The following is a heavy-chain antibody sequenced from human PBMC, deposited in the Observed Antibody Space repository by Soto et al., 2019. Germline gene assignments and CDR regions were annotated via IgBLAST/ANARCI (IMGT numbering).Heavy chain of an antibody. J-gene: IGHJ4*02. CDR2: IHHSGST. Sequence: QVQLQESGPGLVKPSGTLSLTCAVSGGSISSSNWWSWVRQPPGKGLEWIGEIHHSGSTNYNPSLNSRVTISVDKSNNQFSLKLSSVTAADTAVYYCASPVCETVWSGYYFDYWGQGTLVTVSS. D-gene: IGHD3-3*01. V-gene: IGHV4-4*02. CDR1: GGSISSSNW. CDR3: ASPVCETVWSGYYFDY.